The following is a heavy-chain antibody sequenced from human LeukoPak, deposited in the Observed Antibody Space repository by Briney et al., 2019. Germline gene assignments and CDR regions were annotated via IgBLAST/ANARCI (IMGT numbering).Heavy chain of an antibody. D-gene: IGHD5-12*01. CDR3: ARDLDGYRSGNGA. V-gene: IGHV3-74*01. CDR2: INTDGSST. J-gene: IGHJ5*02. CDR1: GFTLSXXX. Sequence: GGSLRLSCAAAGFTLSXXXXXWVSQAPGXGLXXXXXINTDGSSTDYADSVKGRFTISRDNAKNTLYLQMNSLRAEDTAVYYCARDLDGYRSGNGAWGQGTLVTVSS.